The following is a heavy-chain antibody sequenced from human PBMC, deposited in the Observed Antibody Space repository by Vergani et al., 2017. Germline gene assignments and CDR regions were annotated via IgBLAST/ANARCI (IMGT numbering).Heavy chain of an antibody. Sequence: QLQLQESGPGLVKPSETLSLTCTVSGGSISSSSYYWGWIRQPPGKGLEWIGSIYYSWSTYYNPSLKSRVTISVDTSKNQFSLKLSSVTAADTAVYYCAGTFYCSSTSCYRGGGYWYFDLWGRGTLVTVSS. V-gene: IGHV4-39*01. CDR3: AGTFYCSSTSCYRGGGYWYFDL. CDR2: IYYSWST. CDR1: GGSISSSSYY. J-gene: IGHJ2*01. D-gene: IGHD2-2*01.